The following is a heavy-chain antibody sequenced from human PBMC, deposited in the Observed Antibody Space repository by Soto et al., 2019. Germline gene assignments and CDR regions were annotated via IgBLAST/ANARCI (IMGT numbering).Heavy chain of an antibody. D-gene: IGHD6-6*01. CDR3: ARVDGKDEYFAY. J-gene: IGHJ4*02. CDR1: GGSISSYY. V-gene: IGHV4-59*01. Sequence: SETLSLTCTVSGGSISSYYWSWIRQPPGKGLEWIGYIYYSGSTNYNPSLKSRVTISVDTSKNQFSLKLSSVTAADTAVYYCARVDGKDEYFAYWAQGTLVTVSS. CDR2: IYYSGST.